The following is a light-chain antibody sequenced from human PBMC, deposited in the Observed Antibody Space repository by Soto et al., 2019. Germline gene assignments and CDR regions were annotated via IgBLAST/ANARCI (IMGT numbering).Light chain of an antibody. CDR1: SSDVGGYNY. Sequence: QSVLTQPPSASGSPGQSVTISCTGTSSDVGGYNYVSWYQQHPGKAPKHMIYEVNKRPSGVPDRFSGSKSGNTASLTVSGLQAEDEADYYCSSYAGNNKGVFGTGTKLTVL. CDR3: SSYAGNNKGV. V-gene: IGLV2-8*01. J-gene: IGLJ1*01. CDR2: EVN.